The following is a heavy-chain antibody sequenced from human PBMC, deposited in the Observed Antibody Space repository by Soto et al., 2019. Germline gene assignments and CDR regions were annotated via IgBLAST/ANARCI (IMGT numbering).Heavy chain of an antibody. Sequence: QVQLVESGGGVVQPGRSLRLSCAASGFTFSSYGMHWVRQAPGKGLEWVAVIWYDGSNKYYADSVKGRFTISRDNSKNTLYLQMNSLRAEDTAVYYCARDQGSYYARPDYWGQGTLVTVSS. CDR1: GFTFSSYG. D-gene: IGHD1-26*01. J-gene: IGHJ4*02. V-gene: IGHV3-33*01. CDR2: IWYDGSNK. CDR3: ARDQGSYYARPDY.